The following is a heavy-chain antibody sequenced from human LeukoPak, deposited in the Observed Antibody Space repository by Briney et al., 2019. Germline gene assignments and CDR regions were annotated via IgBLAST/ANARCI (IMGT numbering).Heavy chain of an antibody. CDR1: GFTFSSHW. Sequence: GGSLRLSCAASGFTFSSHWVAWLRQAPGKGLEYVAYINQDGSEIYYVDSVKGRFTVSRDNAKNSLYLQMNSLRAGDTAVYFCARWRTTNWSEFDYWGQGTLVTVSS. J-gene: IGHJ4*02. CDR2: INQDGSEI. D-gene: IGHD1-1*01. CDR3: ARWRTTNWSEFDY. V-gene: IGHV3-7*05.